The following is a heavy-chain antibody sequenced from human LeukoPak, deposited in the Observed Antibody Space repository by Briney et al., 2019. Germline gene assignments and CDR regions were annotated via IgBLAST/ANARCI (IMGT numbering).Heavy chain of an antibody. CDR3: ARHEYYYYDSSGSYYYYMDV. CDR1: GYSFTSYW. V-gene: IGHV5-51*01. J-gene: IGHJ6*03. CDR2: IYPGDSDT. D-gene: IGHD3-22*01. Sequence: GESLKISWKGSGYSFTSYWIGWVRQMPGKGLEWIGIIYPGDSDTRYSPSFQGQVTISADKSISTAYLQWSSLKASDTAMYYCARHEYYYYDSSGSYYYYMDVWGKGTTVTVSS.